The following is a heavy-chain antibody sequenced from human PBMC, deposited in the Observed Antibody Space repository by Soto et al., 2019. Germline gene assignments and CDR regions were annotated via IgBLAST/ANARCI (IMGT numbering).Heavy chain of an antibody. CDR3: ARSHTYDSSGYYYLIWDWFDP. V-gene: IGHV4-39*01. D-gene: IGHD3-22*01. CDR2: IYYSGST. CDR1: GGSISSSSYY. J-gene: IGHJ5*02. Sequence: SQTLSLTCTVSGGSISSSSYYWGWIRQPPGKGLEWIGSIYYSGSTYYNPSLKSRVTISVDTSKNQFSLKLSSVTAADTAVYYCARSHTYDSSGYYYLIWDWFDPWGQGTLVTVSS.